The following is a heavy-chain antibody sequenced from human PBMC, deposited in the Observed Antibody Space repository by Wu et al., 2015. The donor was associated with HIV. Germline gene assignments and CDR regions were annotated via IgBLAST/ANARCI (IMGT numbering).Heavy chain of an antibody. Sequence: QVQLVQSEAEVKKPGSSVKVSCKGSGGTFSRNAISWVRQAPGQGLEWMGGIIPFFGIANYAQNFQGRVTITVDDSTSTAYMQLNSLRSEDTAVFYCATTNRDQLLSHGRTTGGLLAFDIWGQGTVVTVS. CDR1: GGTFSRNA. V-gene: IGHV1-69*12. CDR3: ATTNRDQLLSHGRTTGGLLAFDI. J-gene: IGHJ3*02. D-gene: IGHD2-2*01. CDR2: IIPFFGIA.